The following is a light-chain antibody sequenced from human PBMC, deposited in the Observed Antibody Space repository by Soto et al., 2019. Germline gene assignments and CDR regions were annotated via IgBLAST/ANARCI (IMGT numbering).Light chain of an antibody. J-gene: IGKJ1*01. CDR2: TAS. Sequence: DIQMTQSPSSLSASVGDRVTITCRASQSITDHLNWYQQKSGQAPKLLVYTASNLQSGVPSRFSGSGSETDFALTISSLQPEDFATYYFQQSYSTLWTFGQGTKLDVK. V-gene: IGKV1-39*01. CDR1: QSITDH. CDR3: QQSYSTLWT.